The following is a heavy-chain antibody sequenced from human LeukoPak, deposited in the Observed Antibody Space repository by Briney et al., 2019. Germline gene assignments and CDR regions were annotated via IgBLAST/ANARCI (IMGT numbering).Heavy chain of an antibody. D-gene: IGHD5-18*01. Sequence: GGSLRLSCAASGFTFSSYWMSWVRQAPGKGLVWVSRINSDGSTTNYADSVRGRFTISRDNAQNTLYLQMTSLGAEDTAMYYCARDRYNFDYWGQGTLVTVSS. CDR1: GFTFSSYW. J-gene: IGHJ4*02. CDR3: ARDRYNFDY. V-gene: IGHV3-74*01. CDR2: INSDGSTT.